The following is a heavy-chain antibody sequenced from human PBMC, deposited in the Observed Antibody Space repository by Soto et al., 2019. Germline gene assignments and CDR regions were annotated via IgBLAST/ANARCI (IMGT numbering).Heavy chain of an antibody. CDR2: ISYDGNNK. Sequence: PGGSLRLSCAASGFTFSTYAMHWVRQAPGKGLEWVALISYDGNNKYYADSVKGRFTISRDNSKNTLYLQMNSLRAEDAAVYYCAASEAGYSSCYSYFDFWGQGALVTVSS. J-gene: IGHJ4*02. CDR3: AASEAGYSSCYSYFDF. V-gene: IGHV3-30-3*01. CDR1: GFTFSTYA. D-gene: IGHD6-25*01.